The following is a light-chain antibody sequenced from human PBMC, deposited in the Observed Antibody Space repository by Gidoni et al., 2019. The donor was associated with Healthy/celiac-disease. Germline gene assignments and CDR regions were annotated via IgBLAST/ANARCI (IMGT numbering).Light chain of an antibody. CDR1: SSDVGGYNY. CDR3: CSYAGSYTLWV. CDR2: DVS. Sequence: SVSGSPGQSVTISCTGTSSDVGGYNYVSWYQQHPGKAPKLMIYDVSKRPSGVPDRFSGSKSGNTASLTISGLQAEDEADYYCCSYAGSYTLWVFGGGTKLTVL. V-gene: IGLV2-11*01. J-gene: IGLJ3*02.